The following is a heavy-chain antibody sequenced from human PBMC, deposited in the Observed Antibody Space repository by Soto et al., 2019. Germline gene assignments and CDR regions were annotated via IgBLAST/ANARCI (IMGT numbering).Heavy chain of an antibody. J-gene: IGHJ6*02. V-gene: IGHV3-30*18. D-gene: IGHD7-27*01. Sequence: LVESGGGVVQPGRSLTLSCAASGFSFDSYSMHWVRQAPGKGLEWVTTVSFDSKNKYYIDSVEGRFTIPRDNSKKMLYLQMNSLRHEDMAVYYCAKETVEATYSFYGMDVWGPGTTVTVSS. CDR2: VSFDSKNK. CDR1: GFSFDSYS. CDR3: AKETVEATYSFYGMDV.